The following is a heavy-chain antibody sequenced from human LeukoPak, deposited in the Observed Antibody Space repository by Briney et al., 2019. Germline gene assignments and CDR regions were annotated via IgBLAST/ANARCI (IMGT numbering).Heavy chain of an antibody. J-gene: IGHJ4*02. CDR1: GYTFTSYG. D-gene: IGHD2-2*02. CDR3: ARMGCSRPSCYTLDC. V-gene: IGHV1-18*01. CDR2: ISAYNGNT. Sequence: ASVKVSCKASGYTFTSYGISWVRQATGQELEWMGWISAYNGNTNYAQKLQGRVTMTTDTSTSTAYMELRSLRSDDTAVYYCARMGCSRPSCYTLDCWGKGTLVTVSS.